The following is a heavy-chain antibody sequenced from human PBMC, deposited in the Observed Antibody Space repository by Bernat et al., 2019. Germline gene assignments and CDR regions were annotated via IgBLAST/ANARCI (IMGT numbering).Heavy chain of an antibody. D-gene: IGHD2-21*01. J-gene: IGHJ1*01. CDR1: GFTFSSYG. V-gene: IGHV3-33*01. Sequence: QVQLVESGGGVVQPGRSLRLSCAASGFTFSSYGMHWVRQAPGKGLEWVAVIWYDGSNKYYADSVKGRFTISRDNSKNTLYLQMNSLRAEDTAVYYCARERGPYGGGDCWQRMEYFQHWGQGTLVTVSS. CDR2: IWYDGSNK. CDR3: ARERGPYGGGDCWQRMEYFQH.